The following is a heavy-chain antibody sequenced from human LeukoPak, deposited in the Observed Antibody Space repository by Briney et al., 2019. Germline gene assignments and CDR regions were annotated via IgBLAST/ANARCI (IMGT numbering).Heavy chain of an antibody. CDR2: ISGSSSYI. CDR1: RFTFSNYV. J-gene: IGHJ3*02. Sequence: PGGSLRLSCAASRFTFSNYVMSWVRQAPGKGLEWVSSISGSSSYINYAGSVKGRFTISRDNAQNSLFLQLNSLRAEDTAVYYCARDPYSSGWYKDAFDIWGQGTMVTVSS. CDR3: ARDPYSSGWYKDAFDI. D-gene: IGHD6-19*01. V-gene: IGHV3-21*01.